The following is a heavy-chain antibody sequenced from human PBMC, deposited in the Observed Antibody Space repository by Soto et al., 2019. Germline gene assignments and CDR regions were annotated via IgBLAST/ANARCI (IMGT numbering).Heavy chain of an antibody. Sequence: ETLSLTCTVSGGSVSSGSYYWSWIRQPPGKGLEWIGYIYYSGSTNYNPSLKSRVTISVDTSKNQFSLKLSSVTAADTAVYYCARDRATMVRGVIAYYYYYGMDVWGQGTTVTVSS. CDR1: GGSVSSGSYY. CDR3: ARDRATMVRGVIAYYYYYGMDV. J-gene: IGHJ6*02. V-gene: IGHV4-61*01. CDR2: IYYSGST. D-gene: IGHD3-10*01.